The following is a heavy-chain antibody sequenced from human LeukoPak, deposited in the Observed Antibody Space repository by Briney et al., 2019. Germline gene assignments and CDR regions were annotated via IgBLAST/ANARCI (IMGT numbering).Heavy chain of an antibody. CDR1: GDSVSSNSGA. D-gene: IGHD6-13*01. J-gene: IGHJ4*02. Sequence: SQTLSLTCAISGDSVSSNSGAWSWLRQSPSRGLEWLGRTYYRSKWYNDYAVSVKSRITINPDTSKNQFSLQLNSVTPEDTAVYYCARDRGIAAAGTGIDYWGQGTLVTVSS. V-gene: IGHV6-1*01. CDR2: TYYRSKWYN. CDR3: ARDRGIAAAGTGIDY.